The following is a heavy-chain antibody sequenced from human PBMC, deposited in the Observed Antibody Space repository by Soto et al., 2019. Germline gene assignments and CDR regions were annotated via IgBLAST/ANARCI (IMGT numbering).Heavy chain of an antibody. CDR3: ARDHRWAFDY. V-gene: IGHV3-48*02. Sequence: EVQLVESGGGLVQPGGYLRLSCVASGFTFDRYAMNWVRQAPGKGLEWLSWISVDSVSIEYSDSVTGRFTMSRDDAKNLVYLQMNSLQDEDTAVYHCARDHRWAFDYWGQGTLVTVTS. CDR1: GFTFDRYA. D-gene: IGHD3-16*01. J-gene: IGHJ4*02. CDR2: ISVDSVSI.